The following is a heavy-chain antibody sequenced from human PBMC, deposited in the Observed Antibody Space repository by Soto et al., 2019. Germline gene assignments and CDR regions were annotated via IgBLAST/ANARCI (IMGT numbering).Heavy chain of an antibody. D-gene: IGHD4-17*01. J-gene: IGHJ4*02. CDR3: AIANYGDNDY. V-gene: IGHV1-18*01. Sequence: QVQVVQSGAEVKKPGASVKVSCKAPGYIFPSSTISWVRQAPGQGLEWMGWISAYNGNIKDAQKFQGRFTMTTDTSTSTAYMELRSLTSDDTAMYYCAIANYGDNDYWGQGTLVTVSS. CDR2: ISAYNGNI. CDR1: GYIFPSST.